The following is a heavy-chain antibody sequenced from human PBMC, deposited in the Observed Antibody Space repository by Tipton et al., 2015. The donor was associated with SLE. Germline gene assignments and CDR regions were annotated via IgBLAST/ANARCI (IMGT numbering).Heavy chain of an antibody. D-gene: IGHD6-25*01. Sequence: TLSLTCTVSGYSISSGYYWGWIRQPPGKGLEWIGSIYHSGSTNYNPSLKSRVTISVDTSKNQFSLKLSSVTAADTAVYYCARARYSSGWFDPWGQGTLVTVSS. CDR2: IYHSGST. CDR1: GYSISSGYY. V-gene: IGHV4-38-2*02. CDR3: ARARYSSGWFDP. J-gene: IGHJ5*02.